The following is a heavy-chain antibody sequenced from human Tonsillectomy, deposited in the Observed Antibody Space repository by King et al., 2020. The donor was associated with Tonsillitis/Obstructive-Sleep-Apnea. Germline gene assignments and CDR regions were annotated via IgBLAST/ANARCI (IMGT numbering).Heavy chain of an antibody. CDR2: INPSDGIT. J-gene: IGHJ4*02. CDR1: GYTFTRYY. CDR3: ARDDVVGRYIDS. D-gene: IGHD1-14*01. V-gene: IGHV1-46*01. Sequence: QLVQSGAEVKTPGASVKVSCKASGYTFTRYYIHWVRQARGQGLEWMGIINPSDGITTYAQKFQGRVTMTTDTSAGTVYLGLSSLRSEDTAVYYCARDDVVGRYIDSWGQGTLVTVSS.